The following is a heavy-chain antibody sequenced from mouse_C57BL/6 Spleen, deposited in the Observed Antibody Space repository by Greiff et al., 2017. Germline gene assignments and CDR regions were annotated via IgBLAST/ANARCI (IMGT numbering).Heavy chain of an antibody. D-gene: IGHD2-2*01. J-gene: IGHJ4*01. V-gene: IGHV1-74*01. CDR2: IHPSDSDT. Sequence: QVQLKQPGAELVKPGASVKVSCKASGYTFTSYWMHWVKQRPGQGLEWIGRIHPSDSDTNYNQKFKGKATLTVDKSSSTAYMQLSSLTSEDSAVYYCATARYGYDDAMDYWGQGTSVTVSS. CDR1: GYTFTSYW. CDR3: ATARYGYDDAMDY.